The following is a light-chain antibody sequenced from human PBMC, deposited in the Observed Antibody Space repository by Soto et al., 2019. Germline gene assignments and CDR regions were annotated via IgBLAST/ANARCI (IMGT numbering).Light chain of an antibody. CDR1: GSNIGADFD. Sequence: SVLTQPPSVSGAPGQRITISCTGSGSNIGADFDVYWYQQLPGAAPKLLIYGNTNRPSGVPDRFSGSKSGTSASLAITGLQAEDEADYYCQSYDRSLTGVFGTGTKVTVL. V-gene: IGLV1-40*01. J-gene: IGLJ1*01. CDR3: QSYDRSLTGV. CDR2: GNT.